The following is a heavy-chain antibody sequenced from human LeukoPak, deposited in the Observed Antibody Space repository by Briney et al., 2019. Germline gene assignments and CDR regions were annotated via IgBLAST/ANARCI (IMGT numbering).Heavy chain of an antibody. CDR2: ISSTSTTM. V-gene: IGHV3-48*02. CDR1: GFTFSSYS. D-gene: IGHD1-26*01. Sequence: GGSLRLSCAASGFTFSSYSMDWVRQAPGKGLEWVSYISSTSTTMYYADSVKGRFTVARDNAKMSLFLQMNSLTDEDTAVYYCARHLSGSYYSDFDYWGQGTLVTVSS. CDR3: ARHLSGSYYSDFDY. J-gene: IGHJ4*02.